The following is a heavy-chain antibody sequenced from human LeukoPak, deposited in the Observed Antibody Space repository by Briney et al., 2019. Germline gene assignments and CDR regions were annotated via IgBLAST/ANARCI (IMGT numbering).Heavy chain of an antibody. J-gene: IGHJ4*02. V-gene: IGHV4-59*01. Sequence: SETLSLTCTVSGGSISSYYWNWIRQPPGKGLEWIGYIYYSGSTNYNPSLKSRVTISVDTSKNQFSLKLSSVTAADTAVYYCARSIVVVPAAKATFDYWGQGTLVTVSS. CDR1: GGSISSYY. CDR2: IYYSGST. D-gene: IGHD2-2*01. CDR3: ARSIVVVPAAKATFDY.